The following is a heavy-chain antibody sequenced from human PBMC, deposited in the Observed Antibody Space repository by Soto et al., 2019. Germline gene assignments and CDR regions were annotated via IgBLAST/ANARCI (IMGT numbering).Heavy chain of an antibody. J-gene: IGHJ6*02. V-gene: IGHV3-74*01. CDR3: ARGIYLKYRLDV. CDR1: EFTFNNYW. D-gene: IGHD3-16*02. CDR2: IDTDGSTT. Sequence: EVQLVESGGGLVQPGGSLRLSCAASEFTFNNYWMHWVRQVPGKGLEWVSRIDTDGSTTNYADSVMGRFTISRDNADNTVYLQMNSLRAEDTAVYYCARGIYLKYRLDVWGQGATVTVSS.